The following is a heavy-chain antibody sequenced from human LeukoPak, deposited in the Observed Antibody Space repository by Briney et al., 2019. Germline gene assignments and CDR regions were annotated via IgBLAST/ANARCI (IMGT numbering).Heavy chain of an antibody. D-gene: IGHD1-26*01. CDR2: IRYDGRNK. Sequence: GGSLRLSCAASGFTFSSHGMHWVRQAPGKGLEWVAFIRYDGRNKYYADSVKGRFTISRDNSKNTSYLQMKSLRGEDTAVYYCAKDSLRERIVGSTTRGVNDYWGQGTLVTVSS. CDR3: AKDSLRERIVGSTTRGVNDY. J-gene: IGHJ4*02. CDR1: GFTFSSHG. V-gene: IGHV3-30*02.